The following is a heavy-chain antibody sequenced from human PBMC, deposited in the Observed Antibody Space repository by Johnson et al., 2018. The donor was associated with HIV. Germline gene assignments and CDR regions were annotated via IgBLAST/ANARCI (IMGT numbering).Heavy chain of an antibody. D-gene: IGHD2-21*02. Sequence: VQLVESGGGLIQPGGSLRLSCAASGFTVSSNYMSWVRQAPGEGLEWVSIIYSGGTVYYADSVRDRFTVSRDDSKDTVFLQMNNLRAEDTAVCYCARDPGNLDCGGACYPEDALDVWGQGTMGTVSS. J-gene: IGHJ3*01. CDR3: ARDPGNLDCGGACYPEDALDV. V-gene: IGHV3-53*01. CDR1: GFTVSSNY. CDR2: IYSGGTV.